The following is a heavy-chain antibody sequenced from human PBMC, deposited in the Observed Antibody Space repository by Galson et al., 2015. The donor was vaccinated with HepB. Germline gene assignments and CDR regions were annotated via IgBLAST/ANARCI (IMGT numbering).Heavy chain of an antibody. CDR1: GFSLSTSGMC. CDR2: IDWDDDK. J-gene: IGHJ3*02. Sequence: PALVKPTQTLTLTCTFSGFSLSTSGMCVSWIRQPPGKALEWLARIDWDDDKYYSTSLKTRLTISKDTSKNQVVLTMTNMDPVDAATYYCARISGSSCWGVAFDIWGQGTMVTVSS. CDR3: ARISGSSCWGVAFDI. D-gene: IGHD6-13*01. V-gene: IGHV2-70*11.